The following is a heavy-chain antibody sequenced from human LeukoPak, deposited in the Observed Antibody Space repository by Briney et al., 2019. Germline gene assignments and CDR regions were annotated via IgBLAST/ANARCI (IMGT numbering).Heavy chain of an antibody. D-gene: IGHD5-24*01. CDR3: ARGGWLQLSYFDY. Sequence: GGSLRLSCAASGFTFSSYATHWVRQAPGKGLEYVSAISSNGGSTYYANSVKGRFTISRDNSKNTLYLQMGSLRAEDMAVYYCARGGWLQLSYFDYWGQGTLVTVSS. CDR1: GFTFSSYA. CDR2: ISSNGGST. V-gene: IGHV3-64*01. J-gene: IGHJ4*02.